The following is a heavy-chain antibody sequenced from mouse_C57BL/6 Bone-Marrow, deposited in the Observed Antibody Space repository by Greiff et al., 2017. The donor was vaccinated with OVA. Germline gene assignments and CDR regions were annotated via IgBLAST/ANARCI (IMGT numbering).Heavy chain of an antibody. J-gene: IGHJ1*03. CDR2: IYPRDGST. V-gene: IGHV1-85*01. Sequence: VQLQESGPELVMPGASVTLSCKASGYTFTSYDINWVKQRPGQGLEWLGWIYPRDGSTKYNEKFMGKATLTVDTSSSTAYMELHSLTSEDSAVYFCAKGSVWGTGTTVTVSS. CDR1: GYTFTSYD. CDR3: AKGSV.